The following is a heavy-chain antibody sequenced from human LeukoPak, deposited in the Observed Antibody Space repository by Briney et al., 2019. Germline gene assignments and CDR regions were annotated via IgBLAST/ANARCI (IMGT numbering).Heavy chain of an antibody. J-gene: IGHJ6*03. V-gene: IGHV3-33*01. CDR3: ARDHRTVTYPHYMDV. CDR1: GFTFSSYG. D-gene: IGHD4-17*01. CDR2: IWYDGSNK. Sequence: GRSLRLSCAAPGFTFSSYGMHWVRQAPGKGLEWVAVIWYDGSNKYYADSVKGRFTISRDNSKNTLYLQMNSLRAEDTAVYYCARDHRTVTYPHYMDVWGKGTTVTVSS.